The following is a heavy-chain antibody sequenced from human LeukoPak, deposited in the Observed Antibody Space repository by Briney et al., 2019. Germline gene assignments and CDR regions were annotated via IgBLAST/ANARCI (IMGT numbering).Heavy chain of an antibody. J-gene: IGHJ5*02. CDR3: ARANYGQSFRWFDP. D-gene: IGHD4-17*01. CDR1: GYTFTSYD. CDR2: IKPTGGST. Sequence: ASVKVSCKASGYTFTSYDMHWVRQAPGQGLEWMGIIKPTGGSTSYAQKFQGRVTMTRDTSTSTVYMELSNLRSEDTAVYYCARANYGQSFRWFDPWGQGTLVTVSS. V-gene: IGHV1-46*01.